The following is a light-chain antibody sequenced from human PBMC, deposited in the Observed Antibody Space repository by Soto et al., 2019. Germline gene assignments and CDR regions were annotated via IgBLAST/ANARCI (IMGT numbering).Light chain of an antibody. V-gene: IGLV1-40*01. CDR2: GDS. Sequence: QAVVTQPPSVSGAPGQRVTISCTGSSPNIGAGYNVHWYQQVPGTAPKLLIYGDSNRPSGVPDRFSGSKSGTSASLAITGLQAEDEADYYCQSYDSSLSGWLFGGGTKLTVL. CDR1: SPNIGAGYN. J-gene: IGLJ3*02. CDR3: QSYDSSLSGWL.